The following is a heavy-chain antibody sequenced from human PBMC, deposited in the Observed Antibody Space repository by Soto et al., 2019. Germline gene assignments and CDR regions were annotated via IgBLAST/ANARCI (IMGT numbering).Heavy chain of an antibody. Sequence: SETQSLTCTVSGGSISSGGYYWSWIRQHPGKGLEWIGYIYYSGSTYYNPSLKSRVTISVDTSKNQFSLKLSSVTAADTAVYYCARGGFGELLFRFDPWGQGNLVTVSS. V-gene: IGHV4-31*03. CDR2: IYYSGST. CDR3: ARGGFGELLFRFDP. J-gene: IGHJ5*02. CDR1: GGSISSGGYY. D-gene: IGHD3-10*01.